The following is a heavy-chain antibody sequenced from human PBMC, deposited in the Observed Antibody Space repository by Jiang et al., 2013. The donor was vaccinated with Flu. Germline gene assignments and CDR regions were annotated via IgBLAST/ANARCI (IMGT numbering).Heavy chain of an antibody. CDR3: TRLYYFDSSSPVDYYYGMDV. CDR1: GFTFSDST. CDR2: ISSKANSYAT. V-gene: IGHV3-73*01. Sequence: SGGGLVQPGGSLKLSCAASGFTFSDSTMHWVRQASGKGLEWVGRISSKANSYATTYAASVKGRFTISRDDSKNTAYLQMNSLKTEDKAVYYCTRLYYFDSSSPVDYYYGMDVWGQGTTVTVSS. J-gene: IGHJ6*02. D-gene: IGHD3-22*01.